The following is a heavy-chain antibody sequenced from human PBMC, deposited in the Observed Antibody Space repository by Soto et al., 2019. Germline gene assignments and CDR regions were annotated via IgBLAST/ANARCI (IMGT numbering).Heavy chain of an antibody. CDR3: TQDGGSRDWLTVN. D-gene: IGHD3-9*01. CDR1: GCTFTSYA. V-gene: IGHV3-23*01. J-gene: IGHJ4*02. Sequence: EVQLLESGGDLVQPGGYLRLSCAASGCTFTSYAMSWIRQAPGKGLEWVSAITGGGDNTYYADSVKGRFTISRDNSKNTLYLQMNSLRAEDTAFYYCTQDGGSRDWLTVNWGQGTLVTVSS. CDR2: ITGGGDNT.